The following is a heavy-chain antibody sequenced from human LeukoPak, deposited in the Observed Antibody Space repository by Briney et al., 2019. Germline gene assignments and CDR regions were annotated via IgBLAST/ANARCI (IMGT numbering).Heavy chain of an antibody. Sequence: PSETLSLTCAVYGGSFSGYHWSWIRQPPGKGLEWIGEINHSESTNYNPSLKSRVTISVDTSKNQFSLKLSSVTAADTAVYYCARGRGGPYFDYWGQGTLVTVSS. CDR1: GGSFSGYH. D-gene: IGHD3-16*01. CDR3: ARGRGGPYFDY. J-gene: IGHJ4*02. V-gene: IGHV4-34*01. CDR2: INHSEST.